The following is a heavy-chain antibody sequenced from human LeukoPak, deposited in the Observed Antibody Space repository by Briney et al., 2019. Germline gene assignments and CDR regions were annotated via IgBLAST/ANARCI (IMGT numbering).Heavy chain of an antibody. Sequence: SQTLSLTCAISGDIVSSNSAAWHWIRQSPSRGLEWLGRTYYRSTWYNDYAVSVQSRITIHPDTSKNQFSLQLNSLTPEDTAVYFCARERGSPTWFDYWGQGTLVTVSS. CDR3: ARERGSPTWFDY. CDR2: TYYRSTWYN. D-gene: IGHD1-26*01. V-gene: IGHV6-1*01. CDR1: GDIVSSNSAA. J-gene: IGHJ4*02.